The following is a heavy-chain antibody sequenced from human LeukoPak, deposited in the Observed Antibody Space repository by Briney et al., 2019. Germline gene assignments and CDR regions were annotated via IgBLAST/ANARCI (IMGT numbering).Heavy chain of an antibody. V-gene: IGHV4-4*02. CDR1: GGSISNTNW. CDR2: VSLAGQT. D-gene: IGHD1-26*01. Sequence: SGTLSLTCDVSGGSISNTNWWSWVRQPPGQGLEWIGEVSLAGQTNYNPSLNGRVTMSLDESSNQLSLKLTSVTAADTAIHYCSRESGAFCPFGYWGQGTLVTVSS. J-gene: IGHJ4*02. CDR3: SRESGAFCPFGY.